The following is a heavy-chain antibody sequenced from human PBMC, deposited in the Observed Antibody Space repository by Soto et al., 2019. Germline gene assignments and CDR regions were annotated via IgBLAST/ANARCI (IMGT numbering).Heavy chain of an antibody. CDR1: GGSFSGYY. CDR3: ARGRGSGRIVATSRSALFDY. Sequence: PSETLSLTCAVYGGSFSGYYWSWIRQPPGKGLEWIGEINHSGSTNYNPSLKSRVTISVDTSKNQFSLKLSSVTAADTAVYYCARGRGSGRIVATSRSALFDYWGQGTLVTVSS. CDR2: INHSGST. J-gene: IGHJ4*02. V-gene: IGHV4-34*01. D-gene: IGHD5-12*01.